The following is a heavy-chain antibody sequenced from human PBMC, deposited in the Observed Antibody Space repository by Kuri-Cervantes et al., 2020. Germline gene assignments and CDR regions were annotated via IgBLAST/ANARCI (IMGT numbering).Heavy chain of an antibody. CDR3: TKYSGNYKNDAFDI. CDR2: IKSKTDGGTA. D-gene: IGHD5-12*01. J-gene: IGHJ3*02. Sequence: GESLKISCAVSGLTFSKAWMSWVRQGPGKGLEWVGRIKSKTDGGTADYAAPVKGRFSISRDDSENTVDLQMTGLEIGDTAVYYCTKYSGNYKNDAFDIWGQGTMVTVSS. V-gene: IGHV3-15*01. CDR1: GLTFSKAW.